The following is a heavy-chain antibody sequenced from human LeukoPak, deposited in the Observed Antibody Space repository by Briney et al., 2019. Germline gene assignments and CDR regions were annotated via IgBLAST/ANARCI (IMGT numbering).Heavy chain of an antibody. CDR3: ARGLPPRRNYDSRGYYSYYFDY. V-gene: IGHV3-21*01. CDR1: GFTFSSYE. D-gene: IGHD3-22*01. CDR2: IDSGSTYI. J-gene: IGHJ4*02. Sequence: PGGSLRLSCAASGFTFSSYEMNWVRQAPGKGLEWVSTIDSGSTYIYYADSVKGRFTISRDNAKNSLYLQMNSLRAEDTAVYYCARGLPPRRNYDSRGYYSYYFDYWGQGTLVTVSS.